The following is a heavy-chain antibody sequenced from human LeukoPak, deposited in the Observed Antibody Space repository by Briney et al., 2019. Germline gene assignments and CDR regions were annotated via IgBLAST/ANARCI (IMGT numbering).Heavy chain of an antibody. CDR3: AREGVHCSGRSCLKAY. CDR1: GFTFSTYW. V-gene: IGHV3-7*03. CDR2: IKKDGSEK. Sequence: PGRSLRLSCAASGFTFSTYWMSWVRQAPGKGRKGVANIKKDGSEKYYMDSVKGRFTISRGNAENSLYLQMNSLRAEDTAVYYCAREGVHCSGRSCLKAYWGQGTQVTVSS. D-gene: IGHD2-15*01. J-gene: IGHJ4*02.